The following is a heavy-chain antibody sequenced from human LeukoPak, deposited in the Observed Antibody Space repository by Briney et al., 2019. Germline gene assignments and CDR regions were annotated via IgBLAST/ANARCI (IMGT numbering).Heavy chain of an antibody. Sequence: GGSLRLSCAASGFTFSSYGMHWVRQAPGKGLKWVSSISSSSSYIYYADSVKGRFTISRDNAKNSLYLQMNSLRAEDTAVYYCARVMVDIVATTPGDYWGQGTLVTVSS. CDR3: ARVMVDIVATTPGDY. CDR1: GFTFSSYG. J-gene: IGHJ4*02. V-gene: IGHV3-21*01. CDR2: ISSSSSYI. D-gene: IGHD5-12*01.